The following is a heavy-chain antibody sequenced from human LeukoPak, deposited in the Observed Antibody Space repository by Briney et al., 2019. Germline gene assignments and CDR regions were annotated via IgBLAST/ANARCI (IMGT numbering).Heavy chain of an antibody. J-gene: IGHJ4*02. CDR3: AREFSARYYYDSSGPGSQFDY. CDR2: INHSGST. D-gene: IGHD3-22*01. Sequence: SETLSLTCAVYGGSFSGYYWSWIRQPPGKGPEWIGEINHSGSTNYNPSLKSRVTISVDTSKNQFSLKLSSVTAADTAVYYCAREFSARYYYDSSGPGSQFDYWGQGTLVTVSS. CDR1: GGSFSGYY. V-gene: IGHV4-34*01.